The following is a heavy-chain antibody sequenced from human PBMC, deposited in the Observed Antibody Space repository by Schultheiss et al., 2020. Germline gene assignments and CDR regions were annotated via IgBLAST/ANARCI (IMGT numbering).Heavy chain of an antibody. D-gene: IGHD5-24*01. V-gene: IGHV3-23*01. CDR1: GFTFSSYA. CDR2: ISGSGGST. Sequence: GGSLRLSCAASGFTFSSYAMSWVRQAPGKGLEWVSAISGSGGSTYYADSVKGRFTISRDNSKNTLYLQMNSLRAEDTAVYYCARDLQQGRWLQKIFDYWGQGTLVTVSS. CDR3: ARDLQQGRWLQKIFDY. J-gene: IGHJ4*02.